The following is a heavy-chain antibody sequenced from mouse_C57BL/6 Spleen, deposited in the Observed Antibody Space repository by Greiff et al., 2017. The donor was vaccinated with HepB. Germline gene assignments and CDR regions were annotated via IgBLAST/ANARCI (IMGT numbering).Heavy chain of an antibody. V-gene: IGHV5-9*01. CDR3: ATDSSGFCAY. CDR2: ISGGGGNT. D-gene: IGHD3-2*02. Sequence: EVMLVESGGGLVKPGGSLKLSCAASGFTFSSYTMSWVRQTPEKRLEWVATISGGGGNTYYPDSVKGRFTISRDNAKNTLYLQMSSLRSEDTALYYCATDSSGFCAYWGQGTLVTVSA. CDR1: GFTFSSYT. J-gene: IGHJ3*01.